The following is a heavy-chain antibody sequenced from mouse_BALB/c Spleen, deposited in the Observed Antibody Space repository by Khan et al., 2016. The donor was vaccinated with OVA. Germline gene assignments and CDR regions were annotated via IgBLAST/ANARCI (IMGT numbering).Heavy chain of an antibody. CDR1: GYTFTDYA. D-gene: IGHD4-1*01. Sequence: VQLQESGPELVKPGASVKMSCKASGYTFTDYAMNWVKQRTGQGLEWIGQIYPGSDGTYYNEKFKGKATLTADRSSSTAYMQLSSLTSEDAAVYFCARAGWDVFAYWGQGTLVTVSA. V-gene: IGHV1-77*01. CDR3: ARAGWDVFAY. J-gene: IGHJ3*01. CDR2: IYPGSDGT.